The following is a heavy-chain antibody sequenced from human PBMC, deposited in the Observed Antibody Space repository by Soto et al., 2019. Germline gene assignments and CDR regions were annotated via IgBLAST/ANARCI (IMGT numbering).Heavy chain of an antibody. Sequence: SETLSLTCTVSGGSISSGGYYWSWIRQHPGKGLEWIGYIYYSGSTYYNPSLKSRVTISVDTSKNQFSLKLSSVTAADTAVYYCARVQFWGSRTFDYWGQGTLVTVSS. CDR2: IYYSGST. V-gene: IGHV4-31*03. D-gene: IGHD7-27*01. J-gene: IGHJ4*02. CDR3: ARVQFWGSRTFDY. CDR1: GGSISSGGYY.